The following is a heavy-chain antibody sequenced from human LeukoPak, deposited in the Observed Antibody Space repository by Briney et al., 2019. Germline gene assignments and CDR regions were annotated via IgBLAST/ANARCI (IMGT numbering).Heavy chain of an antibody. CDR3: ARDSSGSSEWFFDP. CDR2: IAYDGGNQ. D-gene: IGHD3-22*01. V-gene: IGHV3-30-3*01. J-gene: IGHJ5*02. Sequence: GGSLRLSCTASGFNFDIYAMHWVRQAPDKGLEWVAVIAYDGGNQHYADSVKGRFSISRDNSKNTMYLQMDSLRAEDTAMYYCARDSSGSSEWFFDPRGQGTLVTVSS. CDR1: GFNFDIYA.